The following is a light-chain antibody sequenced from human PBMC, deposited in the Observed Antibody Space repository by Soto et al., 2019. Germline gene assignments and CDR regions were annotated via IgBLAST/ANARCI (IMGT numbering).Light chain of an antibody. CDR3: QQTYSDIS. CDR2: GAS. CDR1: RTINTD. Sequence: DVRMTQSPSSLSASVGATITITCRASRTINTDLNWFQQKPGEPPRLLIYGASTLHDGVPSRFSGSGSGADFTLTISGLQPEDFASYHCQQTYSDISFGGGTKV. V-gene: IGKV1-39*01. J-gene: IGKJ4*01.